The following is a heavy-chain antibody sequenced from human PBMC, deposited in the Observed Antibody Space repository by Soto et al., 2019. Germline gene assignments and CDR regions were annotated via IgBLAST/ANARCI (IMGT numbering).Heavy chain of an antibody. J-gene: IGHJ4*02. CDR3: ATFISRRYSSSSYFDY. D-gene: IGHD6-6*01. CDR2: FDPEDGET. V-gene: IGHV1-24*01. CDR1: GYTLTELS. Sequence: ASVKVSCKVSGYTLTELSMHWVRQAPGKGLEWMGGFDPEDGETIYAQKFQGRVTMTEDTSTDTAYMELSSLRSEDTAVYYCATFISRRYSSSSYFDYWGQGTLVTVSS.